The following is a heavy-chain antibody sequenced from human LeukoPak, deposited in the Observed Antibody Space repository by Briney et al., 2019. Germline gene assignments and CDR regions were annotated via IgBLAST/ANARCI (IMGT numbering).Heavy chain of an antibody. CDR3: AKHLYYDSSGYRDAFDI. D-gene: IGHD3-22*01. V-gene: IGHV3-30*02. CDR2: IRYDGSNK. Sequence: PGGSLRLSCAGSGFTFSSYGMHWVRQAPGKGLEWVAFIRYDGSNKYYADSVKGRFTISRDNSKNTLYLQMNSLRAEDTAVYYCAKHLYYDSSGYRDAFDIWGQGTMVTVSS. CDR1: GFTFSSYG. J-gene: IGHJ3*02.